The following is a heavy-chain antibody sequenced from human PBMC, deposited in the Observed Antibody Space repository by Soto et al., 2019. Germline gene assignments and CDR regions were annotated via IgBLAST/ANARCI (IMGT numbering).Heavy chain of an antibody. V-gene: IGHV4-30-2*01. CDR2: IYHSGST. D-gene: IGHD4-4*01. J-gene: IGHJ4*01. CDR1: GCSISSRGYS. CDR3: SRAGILTTPYYFDY. Sequence: SETLPLTCAVSGCSISSRGYSWNWIRQPPGKGLEWIGYIYHSGSTYYSPSLKSRVTISVDGSKNQFFLKLSSVTAADTAVYYCSRAGILTTPYYFDYWGQGTLVTVSS.